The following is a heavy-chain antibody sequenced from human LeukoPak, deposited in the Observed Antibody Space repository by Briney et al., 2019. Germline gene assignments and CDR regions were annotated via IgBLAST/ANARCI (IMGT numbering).Heavy chain of an antibody. CDR2: IYYSGNT. D-gene: IGHD3-9*01. CDR3: VRRYPDIVTGYLYYFDY. V-gene: IGHV4-39*01. CDR1: GDSISSNDYY. J-gene: IGHJ4*02. Sequence: SETLSLTCTVSGDSISSNDYYWGWIRQPPGKGLEWIGDIYYSGNTYYNPSLKSRVTISVDTSKDQFSLKLSSVTAAGTAVYYCVRRYPDIVTGYLYYFDYWGRGTLVTVSS.